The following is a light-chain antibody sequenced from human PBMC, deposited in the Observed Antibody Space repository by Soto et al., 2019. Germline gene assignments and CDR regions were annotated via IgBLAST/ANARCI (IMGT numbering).Light chain of an antibody. Sequence: QSALTQPASVSGSPGQSITISCTGTSSNIGYFSLVSWYQQHPGKAPKLIIYEVAKRASGISARFSGSKSDNTASLTISGLQADDEAVYYCCSPWVFGGGTKLTVL. J-gene: IGLJ3*02. CDR3: CSPWV. CDR2: EVA. CDR1: SSNIGYFSL. V-gene: IGLV2-23*02.